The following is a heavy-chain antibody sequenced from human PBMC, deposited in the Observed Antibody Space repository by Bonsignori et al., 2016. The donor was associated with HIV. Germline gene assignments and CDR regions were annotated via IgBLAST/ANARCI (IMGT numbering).Heavy chain of an antibody. D-gene: IGHD7-27*01. CDR2: ISSGFPAT. J-gene: IGHJ4*02. CDR3: TRELGTSPH. V-gene: IGHV3-48*03. Sequence: GSLRLSCTASGFTFSSYEMNWVRQAPGKGLEWVSFISSGFPATYYADSVKGRFTISRDNAKNSLYLQMNSLRAEDTAVYYCTRELGTSPHWGQGTLVTVSS. CDR1: GFTFSSYE.